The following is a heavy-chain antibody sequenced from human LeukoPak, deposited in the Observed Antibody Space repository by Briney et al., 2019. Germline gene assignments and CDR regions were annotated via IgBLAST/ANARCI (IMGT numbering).Heavy chain of an antibody. CDR2: ISGSGGST. Sequence: GGSLRLSCAASGFTFSSYAMSWVRQAPGKGLEWVSAISGSGGSTYYADSVKGRFTISRDNSKNTLYLQMNSLRAEDTAVYYCAKDVYDSSGYYKDTYYYYYYVMDVWGQGTAVTVSS. CDR1: GFTFSSYA. J-gene: IGHJ6*02. CDR3: AKDVYDSSGYYKDTYYYYYYVMDV. V-gene: IGHV3-23*01. D-gene: IGHD3-22*01.